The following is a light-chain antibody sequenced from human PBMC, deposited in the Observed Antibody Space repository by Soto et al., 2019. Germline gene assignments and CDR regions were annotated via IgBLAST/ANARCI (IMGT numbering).Light chain of an antibody. Sequence: EIVMTQSPATLSVSPGERATLSCRASQSVSSNLVWYQQKRGQAPRLLIYGASTRATGIPARFSGSGSGTEFTLTISSLQSEDFAVYYCQQYNNWPPTFGQGTKLENK. CDR3: QQYNNWPPT. CDR1: QSVSSN. CDR2: GAS. J-gene: IGKJ2*01. V-gene: IGKV3-15*01.